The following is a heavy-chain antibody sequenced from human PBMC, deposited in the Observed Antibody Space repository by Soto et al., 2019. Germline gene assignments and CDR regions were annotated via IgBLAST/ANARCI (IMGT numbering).Heavy chain of an antibody. V-gene: IGHV1-69*13. D-gene: IGHD2-2*01. CDR3: ARDLVADIVVVPAAGFYDP. CDR1: GGTFSSYA. J-gene: IGHJ5*02. Sequence: ASVKVSCKASGGTFSSYAISWVRQAPGQGLEWMGGIIPIFGTANYAQKFQGRVTITADESTSTAYMELSSLRSEDTAVYYCARDLVADIVVVPAAGFYDPWGQGTLVTVSS. CDR2: IIPIFGTA.